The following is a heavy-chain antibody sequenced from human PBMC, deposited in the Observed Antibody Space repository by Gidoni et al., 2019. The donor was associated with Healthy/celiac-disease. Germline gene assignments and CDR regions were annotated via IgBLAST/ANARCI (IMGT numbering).Heavy chain of an antibody. CDR2: TSYYGSDK. J-gene: IGHJ6*03. V-gene: IGHV3-30*01. CDR1: GFTFSSYA. CDR3: AREPRYYYYMDV. Sequence: QVQLVESGGGVVQPGRSLRLYCAASGFTFSSYALLWVRQAPGKGLEWVAVTSYYGSDKYHAASVKGRFTISRDNSKNTLYLQMNSLRAEDTAVYYCAREPRYYYYMDVWGKGTTVTVSS.